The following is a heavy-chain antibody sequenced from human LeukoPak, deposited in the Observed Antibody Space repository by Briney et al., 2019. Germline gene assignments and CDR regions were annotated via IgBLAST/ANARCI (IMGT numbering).Heavy chain of an antibody. CDR3: AGARDGY. CDR2: INPNSGGT. CDR1: GYTFTGYY. J-gene: IGHJ4*02. V-gene: IGHV1-2*06. D-gene: IGHD5-24*01. Sequence: GASVKVSCKASGYTFTGYYMHWVRQAPGQGLEWIGRINPNSGGTNYAQKFQGRVTMTRDTSVSTAYMELSRLRSTATPGVSCAGARDGYWGQGTLVTVSS.